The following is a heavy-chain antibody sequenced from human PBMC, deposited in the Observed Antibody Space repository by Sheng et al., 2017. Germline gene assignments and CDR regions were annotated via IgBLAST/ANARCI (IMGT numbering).Heavy chain of an antibody. Sequence: QVHLVQSGAQVKKPGSSVKVSCKASGGSFSTYAISWVRQAPGQGLEWMGGIIPMFGSGNSAQKFQGRVTITVDSSTATAYMELSRLTSEDTALYFCARNNVDVPSPFEFWGQGTLVTVSA. V-gene: IGHV1-69*13. CDR3: ARNNVDVPSPFEF. D-gene: IGHD1-1*01. J-gene: IGHJ4*02. CDR1: GGSFSTYA. CDR2: IIPMFGSG.